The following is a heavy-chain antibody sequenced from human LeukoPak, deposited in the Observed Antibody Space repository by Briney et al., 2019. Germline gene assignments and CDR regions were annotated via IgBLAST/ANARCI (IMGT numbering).Heavy chain of an antibody. Sequence: GASVKVSCKAAGYSFTSYGISWVRQAPGQGLEWMGRINPNSGGTNYAQKFQGRVTMTRDTSISTAYMELSRLRSDDTAVYYCARASWNDGLDVWGKGTTVTVSS. CDR1: GYSFTSYG. J-gene: IGHJ6*04. D-gene: IGHD1-1*01. V-gene: IGHV1-2*06. CDR3: ARASWNDGLDV. CDR2: INPNSGGT.